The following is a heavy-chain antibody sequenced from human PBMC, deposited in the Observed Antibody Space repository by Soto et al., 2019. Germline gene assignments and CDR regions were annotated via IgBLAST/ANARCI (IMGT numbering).Heavy chain of an antibody. V-gene: IGHV3-23*01. Sequence: GGSLRLSCAASGFTFSSYAMSWVRQAPGKGLEWVSAISGSGGSTYYADSVKGRFTISRDNSKNTLYLQMNSLRAEDTAVYYCAKVFLGYYDFWSGYLLPDYGMDVWGQGTTVTVSS. CDR2: ISGSGGST. CDR1: GFTFSSYA. D-gene: IGHD3-3*01. J-gene: IGHJ6*02. CDR3: AKVFLGYYDFWSGYLLPDYGMDV.